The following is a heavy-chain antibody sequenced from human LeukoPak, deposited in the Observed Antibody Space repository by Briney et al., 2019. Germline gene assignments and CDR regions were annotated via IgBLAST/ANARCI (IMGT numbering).Heavy chain of an antibody. Sequence: PGGPLRLSCAASGFTFSNAWMSWVRQAPGKGLEWVGRIKSKTDGGTTDYAAPVKGRFTISRDDSKNTLYLQMNSLKTEDTAVYYCTTMDIVVVPAADYWGQGTLVTVSS. CDR3: TTMDIVVVPAADY. J-gene: IGHJ4*02. V-gene: IGHV3-15*01. D-gene: IGHD2-2*03. CDR1: GFTFSNAW. CDR2: IKSKTDGGTT.